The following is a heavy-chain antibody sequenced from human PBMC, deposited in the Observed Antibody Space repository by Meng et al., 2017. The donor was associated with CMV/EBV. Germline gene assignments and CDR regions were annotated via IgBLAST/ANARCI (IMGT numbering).Heavy chain of an antibody. V-gene: IGHV3-30-3*01. Sequence: GESLKISCAASGFTFSSYAMHWVRQAPGKGLEWVAVISYDGSNKYYADSVKGRFTISRDKSKNTLYLQMNSLRAEDTAVYYCARGLRGDEHGYNLGYWGQGTLVTVSS. CDR2: ISYDGSNK. J-gene: IGHJ4*02. CDR1: GFTFSSYA. D-gene: IGHD5-24*01. CDR3: ARGLRGDEHGYNLGY.